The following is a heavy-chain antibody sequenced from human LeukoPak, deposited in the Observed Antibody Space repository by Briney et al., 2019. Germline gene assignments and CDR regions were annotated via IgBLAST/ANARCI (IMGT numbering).Heavy chain of an antibody. CDR3: ARKYAVTTGSVDY. D-gene: IGHD4-11*01. Sequence: SETLPLTCAVYGGSFSGYYWSWIRQPPGKGLEWIGEINHSGSTNYNPSLKSRVTISVDTSKNQFSLKLSSVTAADTAVYYCARKYAVTTGSVDYWGQGTLVTVSS. J-gene: IGHJ4*02. CDR2: INHSGST. CDR1: GGSFSGYY. V-gene: IGHV4-34*01.